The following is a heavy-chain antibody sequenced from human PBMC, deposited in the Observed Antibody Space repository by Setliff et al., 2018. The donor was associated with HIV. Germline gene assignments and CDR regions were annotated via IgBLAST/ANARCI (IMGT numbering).Heavy chain of an antibody. D-gene: IGHD2-2*03. Sequence: GSLRLSCAASGFAFRNYIFHWVRQAPGKGLEWVAIISSDGSDKNYADSVKGRFTVSRDNSRNTLYLQMNSLRGEDTAVYYCSRHLGYCSTTNSCWGQGTPVTVSS. V-gene: IGHV3-30*01. CDR3: SRHLGYCSTTNSC. CDR2: ISSDGSDK. CDR1: GFAFRNYI. J-gene: IGHJ4*02.